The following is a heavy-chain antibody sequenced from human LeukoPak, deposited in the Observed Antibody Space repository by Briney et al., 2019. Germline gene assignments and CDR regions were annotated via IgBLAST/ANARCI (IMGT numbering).Heavy chain of an antibody. V-gene: IGHV4-4*07. D-gene: IGHD6-25*01. Sequence: SETLSLTCIVSGGSISGYYWSWIRQPAGKGLEWIGRMSTSGNSNYIPSLVSRVTMSVDTSKNQFSLNLSSVTAADTAVYYCARESGSMRWFDPWGQGTLVTVSS. J-gene: IGHJ5*02. CDR3: ARESGSMRWFDP. CDR2: MSTSGNS. CDR1: GGSISGYY.